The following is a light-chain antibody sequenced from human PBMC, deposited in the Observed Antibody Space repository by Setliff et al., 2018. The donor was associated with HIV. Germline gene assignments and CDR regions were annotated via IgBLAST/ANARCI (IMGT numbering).Light chain of an antibody. J-gene: IGLJ1*01. CDR1: SSNIGNNY. CDR3: GAWDNSLSVYV. CDR2: NNN. Sequence: QSVLTQSPSVSAAPGQKVTISCSGSSSNIGNNYVSWYQQLPGTAPKLLIFNNNKRPSGIPDRFSGSKSGTSAALGITGLQTGDEADYYCGAWDNSLSVYVFGSGTKGTVL. V-gene: IGLV1-51*01.